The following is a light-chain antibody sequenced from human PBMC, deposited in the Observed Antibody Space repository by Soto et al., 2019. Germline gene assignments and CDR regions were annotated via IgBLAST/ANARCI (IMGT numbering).Light chain of an antibody. CDR3: QQRSNWPRWT. CDR2: DAS. Sequence: EIVLTQSPATLSLSPGERATLSCRASQSVSSCLAWYQQKSGQAPRLLIYDASNRATGIPARFSGSGSGTDFTLTISSLEPEDFAVYYCQQRSNWPRWTFGQGTKVEIK. CDR1: QSVSSC. V-gene: IGKV3-11*01. J-gene: IGKJ1*01.